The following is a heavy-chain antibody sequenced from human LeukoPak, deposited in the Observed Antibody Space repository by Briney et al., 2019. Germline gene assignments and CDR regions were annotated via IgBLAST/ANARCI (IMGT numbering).Heavy chain of an antibody. Sequence: EASVKVSCKSSGYTFTEYYMHWVRPAPGQGLEWMGLINPNSGGTNYAQKFQGRVTMTRDTSISTAYMELSRLRSDDTAVYYCARASYYYDSSGYPGYYFDYWGQGTLVTVSS. CDR3: ARASYYYDSSGYPGYYFDY. CDR2: INPNSGGT. V-gene: IGHV1-2*02. D-gene: IGHD3-22*01. J-gene: IGHJ4*02. CDR1: GYTFTEYY.